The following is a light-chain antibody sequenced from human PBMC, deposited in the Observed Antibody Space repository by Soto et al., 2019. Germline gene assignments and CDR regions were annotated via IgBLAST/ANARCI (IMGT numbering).Light chain of an antibody. V-gene: IGKV3-20*01. CDR3: QQYGSSPPYT. Sequence: EIVLTQSPGTLSLSPGERATLSCRASRTFASSYLAWYQHKPGQAPRLLIYAASTRATGIPDRFSGSGSGADFTLTISSLEPEDSAVYYCQQYGSSPPYTFGQGTKLEIK. CDR1: RTFASSY. J-gene: IGKJ2*01. CDR2: AAS.